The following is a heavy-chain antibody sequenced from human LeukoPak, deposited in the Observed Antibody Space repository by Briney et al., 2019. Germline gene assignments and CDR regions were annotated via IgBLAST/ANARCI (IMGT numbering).Heavy chain of an antibody. D-gene: IGHD3-22*01. CDR2: ISYDGSNK. CDR1: GFTFSSYA. CDR3: AKVGIYYDSSGYRDY. Sequence: PGGSLRLSCAASGFTFSSYAMHWVRQAPGKGLEWVAVISYDGSNKYYADSVKGRFTISRDNSKNTLYLQMNSLRAEDTAVYYCAKVGIYYDSSGYRDYWGQGTLVTVSS. J-gene: IGHJ4*02. V-gene: IGHV3-30*04.